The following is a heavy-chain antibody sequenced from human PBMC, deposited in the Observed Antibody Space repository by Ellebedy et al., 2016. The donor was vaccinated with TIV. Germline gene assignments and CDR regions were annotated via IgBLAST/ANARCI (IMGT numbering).Heavy chain of an antibody. D-gene: IGHD3-10*02. Sequence: GGSLRLSCAVSTFTVSYNYMNWVSQAPGKGPEWVSGLYTDDTTYYADSVKGRFTISRDNAKNTLYLHIDSLRTEDTAVYYCARASFYDVDLSGWYFDLWGRGTLVTVSS. V-gene: IGHV3-66*01. CDR2: LYTDDTT. CDR1: TFTVSYNY. CDR3: ARASFYDVDLSGWYFDL. J-gene: IGHJ2*01.